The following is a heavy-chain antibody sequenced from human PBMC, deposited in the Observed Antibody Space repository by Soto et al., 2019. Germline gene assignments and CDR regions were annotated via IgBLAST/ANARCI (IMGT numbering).Heavy chain of an antibody. J-gene: IGHJ4*02. D-gene: IGHD4-17*01. Sequence: PSETPSLTCTVSGGSICSYYWSWIRQPPGKGLEWIGYIYYSGSTNYNPSLKSRVTISVDTSKNQFSLKLSSVTAADTAVYYCARSDGTTVTTSRWGQGTLVTVSS. V-gene: IGHV4-59*01. CDR3: ARSDGTTVTTSR. CDR1: GGSICSYY. CDR2: IYYSGST.